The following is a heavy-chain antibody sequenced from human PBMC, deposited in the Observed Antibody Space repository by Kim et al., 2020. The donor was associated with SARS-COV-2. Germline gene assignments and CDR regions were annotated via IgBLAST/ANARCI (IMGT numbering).Heavy chain of an antibody. Sequence: SETLSLTCTVSGGSISSSSYYWGWIRQPPGKGLEWIGSIYYSGSTSYNPSLKSRITITVDTSKNQFSLKLSSVTAADTAVYYCARDHLDYGDSYINHLFDHWGQGTLVTVSS. CDR3: ARDHLDYGDSYINHLFDH. D-gene: IGHD4-17*01. J-gene: IGHJ4*02. CDR2: IYYSGST. CDR1: GGSISSSSYY. V-gene: IGHV4-39*07.